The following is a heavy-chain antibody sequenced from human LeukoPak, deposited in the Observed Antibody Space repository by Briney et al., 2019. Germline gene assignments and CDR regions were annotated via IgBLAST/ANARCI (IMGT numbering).Heavy chain of an antibody. CDR1: GFTFSYYW. Sequence: GGSLRLSCAASGFTFSYYWMGWVRQAPGKGLEWVSSISSGSSYISYADSVKGRFTISRDNAKKSLYLQMNSLRAEDTAVYYCARDLGSIATAGTETFDIWGQGTMVTVSS. CDR3: ARDLGSIATAGTETFDI. V-gene: IGHV3-21*01. CDR2: ISSGSSYI. D-gene: IGHD6-13*01. J-gene: IGHJ3*02.